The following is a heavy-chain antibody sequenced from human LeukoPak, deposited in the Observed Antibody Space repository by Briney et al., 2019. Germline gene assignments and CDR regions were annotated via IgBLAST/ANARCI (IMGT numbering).Heavy chain of an antibody. J-gene: IGHJ4*02. V-gene: IGHV1-18*01. CDR1: GYTFTSYG. Sequence: ASVKVSCKASGYTFTSYGINWVRQAPGQGLEWMGWIRVYNGNTNYAQKLQGRVTMTTDTSTSTAYMELRSLRSDDTAVYYCARDDSTLGAAAVPFDYWGQGTLVTVSS. CDR2: IRVYNGNT. D-gene: IGHD6-13*01. CDR3: ARDDSTLGAAAVPFDY.